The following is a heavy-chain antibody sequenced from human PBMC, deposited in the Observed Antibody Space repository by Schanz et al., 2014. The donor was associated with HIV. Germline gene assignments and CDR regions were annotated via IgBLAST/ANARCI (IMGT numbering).Heavy chain of an antibody. D-gene: IGHD3-3*02. J-gene: IGHJ6*02. CDR2: IIPIFGTA. CDR1: GGSFSSYA. V-gene: IGHV1-69*01. Sequence: QVQLVQSGTEVKKPGSSVRVSCKASGGSFSSYAINWVRQAPGQGLEWMGGIIPIFGTANYAQKFQGRVTIIADESTSTACMELSSLRSADTAVYFCARAAFSSEYYYGMDVWGQGTTVTVSS. CDR3: ARAAFSSEYYYGMDV.